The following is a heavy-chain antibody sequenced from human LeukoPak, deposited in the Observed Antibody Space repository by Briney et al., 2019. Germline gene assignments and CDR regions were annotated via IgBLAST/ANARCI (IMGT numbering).Heavy chain of an antibody. Sequence: ASVKVSCKASGYTFTSYGISWVRQAPGQGLEWMGWISAYNGNTNYAQKIQGRVTMTTDTSTSTAYMELRSLRSDDTAVYYCARVDYGDYNFDYWGQGTLVTVSS. CDR3: ARVDYGDYNFDY. J-gene: IGHJ4*02. CDR1: GYTFTSYG. D-gene: IGHD4-17*01. V-gene: IGHV1-18*04. CDR2: ISAYNGNT.